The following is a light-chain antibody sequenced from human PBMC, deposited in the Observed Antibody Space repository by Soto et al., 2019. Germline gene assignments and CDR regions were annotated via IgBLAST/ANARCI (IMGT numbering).Light chain of an antibody. Sequence: QSVLTQPASVSGSPGQSITISCTGSSSDVGGFYYVSWYQQHPGKAPKLLISEVSKPASAVPGRFSASKSGNTASLTISGLQAEDEADYYCCYCTRSATLVFAGGTKLTVL. V-gene: IGLV2-14*03. CDR3: CYCTRSATLV. CDR2: EVS. CDR1: SSDVGGFYY. J-gene: IGLJ2*01.